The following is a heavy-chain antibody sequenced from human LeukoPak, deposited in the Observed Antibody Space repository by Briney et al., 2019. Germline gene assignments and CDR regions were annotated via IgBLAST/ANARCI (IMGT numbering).Heavy chain of an antibody. CDR1: GGSFSGYY. J-gene: IGHJ4*02. CDR2: INHSGST. CDR3: ARGWARERYSAY. V-gene: IGHV4-34*01. Sequence: SETLSLTCAVYGGSFSGYYWSWIRQPPGKGLEWIGEINHSGSTNYNPSLKSRVTISVDTSKNQFSLKLSSVTAADTAVYYCARGWARERYSAYWGQGTLVTVSS. D-gene: IGHD3-9*01.